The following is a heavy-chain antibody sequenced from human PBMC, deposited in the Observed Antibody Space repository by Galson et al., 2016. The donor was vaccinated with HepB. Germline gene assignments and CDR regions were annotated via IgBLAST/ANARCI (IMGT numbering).Heavy chain of an antibody. Sequence: SLRLSCAASGFTVSNNYLKWVRQAPGKGLEWASLIYSGGSTYYADSVKGRFTISRDTSMNTVFLQMNNLRVEDTAVYYCARWPDYWGQGTLVTVSS. J-gene: IGHJ4*02. CDR3: ARWPDY. V-gene: IGHV3-53*01. CDR1: GFTVSNNY. CDR2: IYSGGST.